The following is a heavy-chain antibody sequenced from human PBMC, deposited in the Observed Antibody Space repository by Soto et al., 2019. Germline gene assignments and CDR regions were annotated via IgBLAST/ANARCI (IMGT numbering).Heavy chain of an antibody. CDR1: GFTVSSNY. V-gene: IGHV3-66*01. CDR2: IYSGGST. CDR3: ARSWAVAGSYDY. J-gene: IGHJ4*02. D-gene: IGHD6-19*01. Sequence: EVQLVESGGGLVQPGGSLRLSCAASGFTVSSNYMNWVRQAPGKGLEWVSVIYSGGSTYYADSVKGRFTISRDNPKNTLYLQMNSLRAEDTAVYYCARSWAVAGSYDYWGQGTLVTVSS.